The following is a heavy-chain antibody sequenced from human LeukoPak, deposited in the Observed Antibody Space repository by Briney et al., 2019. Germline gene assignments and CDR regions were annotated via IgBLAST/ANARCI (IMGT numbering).Heavy chain of an antibody. Sequence: SETLSLTCTVSGGSISSGGYYWSWIRQHPRKGLEWIGYIYYSGSTYYNPSLKSRVTISVDTSKNQFSLKLSSVTAADTAVYYCARERGYSYALPYFDYWGQGTLVTVSS. V-gene: IGHV4-31*03. CDR3: ARERGYSYALPYFDY. J-gene: IGHJ4*02. CDR2: IYYSGST. CDR1: GGSISSGGYY. D-gene: IGHD5-18*01.